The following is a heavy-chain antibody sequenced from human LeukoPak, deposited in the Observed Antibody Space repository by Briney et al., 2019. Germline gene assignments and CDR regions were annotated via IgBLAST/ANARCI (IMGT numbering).Heavy chain of an antibody. J-gene: IGHJ4*02. D-gene: IGHD4-17*01. CDR3: ARDYYGDYYFDN. CDR1: GFTFSSYS. V-gene: IGHV3-21*01. Sequence: GALRLSCAASGFTFSSYSMNWVRQAPGKGLEWVSSISSSSSYIYYADSVKGRFTISRDNAKNSPYLQMNSLRAEDTAVYYCARDYYGDYYFDNWGQGTLVTVSS. CDR2: ISSSSSYI.